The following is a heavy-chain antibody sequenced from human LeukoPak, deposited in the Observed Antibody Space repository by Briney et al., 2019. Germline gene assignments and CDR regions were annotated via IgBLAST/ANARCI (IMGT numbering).Heavy chain of an antibody. CDR3: AKDARYFDWLSY. CDR1: GFTFSSYG. J-gene: IGHJ4*02. D-gene: IGHD3-9*01. CDR2: IWYDGSNK. V-gene: IGHV3-33*06. Sequence: GRSLRLSCAASGFTFSSYGMHWVRQAPGKGLEWVAVIWYDGSNKYYADSVKGRFTISRDNSKNTLYLQMNSLRAEDTAVYYCAKDARYFDWLSYWGQGTLVTVSS.